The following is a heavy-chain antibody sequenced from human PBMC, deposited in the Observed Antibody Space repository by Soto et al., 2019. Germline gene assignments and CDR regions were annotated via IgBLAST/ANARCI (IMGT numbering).Heavy chain of an antibody. D-gene: IGHD3-3*01. CDR2: MNPNSGNT. CDR1: GYTFTSYD. Sequence: ASVKVSCKASGYTFTSYDINWVRQATGQGLEWMGWMNPNSGNTGYAQKFQGSVTMTRNTSISTAYMELSSLRSEDTAVYYCTTEGITIFGVHSPQYYYYGMDVWGQGTTVTVSS. V-gene: IGHV1-8*01. CDR3: TTEGITIFGVHSPQYYYYGMDV. J-gene: IGHJ6*02.